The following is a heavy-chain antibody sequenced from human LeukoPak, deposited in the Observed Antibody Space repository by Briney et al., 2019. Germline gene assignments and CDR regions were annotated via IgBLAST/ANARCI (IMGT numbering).Heavy chain of an antibody. Sequence: GGSLRPSCAASGFIFSSYGMHWVRQAPGKGLEWVAFIRYDGTNQYYADSVKGRFTISRDNSKNTLYLQINSLRPEDTAVYYCARVVDNLDYWGQGTLVTVSS. D-gene: IGHD2-15*01. CDR3: ARVVDNLDY. J-gene: IGHJ4*02. V-gene: IGHV3-30*02. CDR2: IRYDGTNQ. CDR1: GFIFSSYG.